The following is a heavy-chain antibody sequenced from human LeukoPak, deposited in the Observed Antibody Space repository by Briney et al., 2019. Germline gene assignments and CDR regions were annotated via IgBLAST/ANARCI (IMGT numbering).Heavy chain of an antibody. D-gene: IGHD5-12*01. J-gene: IGHJ4*02. CDR2: INPSGGST. V-gene: IGHV1-46*01. CDR1: GHTFSRSY. Sequence: ASVKVSCKASGHTFSRSYMHWVRQAPGQGLEWMGIINPSGGSTSYAQKFQGRVTMTRDTSTSTVYMELSSLRSEDTAVYYCARAGVGATGPVGDTTSFDYWGQGTLVTVSS. CDR3: ARAGVGATGPVGDTTSFDY.